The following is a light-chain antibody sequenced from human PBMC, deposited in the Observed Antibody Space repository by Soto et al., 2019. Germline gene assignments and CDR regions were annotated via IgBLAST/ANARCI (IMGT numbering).Light chain of an antibody. CDR2: AAS. CDR1: QSIARL. V-gene: IGKV1-39*01. Sequence: DIQMTQSPSTLSAPVGDRVTITCLASQSIARLLAWYQQKPGKAPKLLIYAASSLQSGVPSRFSGSGSGTDFNLTISSLQTEDFATYYCQQSYSTPRTFGQGTKVDIK. J-gene: IGKJ1*01. CDR3: QQSYSTPRT.